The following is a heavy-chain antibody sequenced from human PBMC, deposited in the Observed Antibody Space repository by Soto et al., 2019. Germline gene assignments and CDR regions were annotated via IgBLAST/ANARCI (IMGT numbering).Heavy chain of an antibody. CDR2: IYYSGST. CDR3: AGSKKQRLVRYYYGMDV. Sequence: SETLSLTCTVSGGSISSSSYYWGWIRQPPGKGLEWIGSIYYSGSTYYNPSLKSRVTISVDTSKNQFSLKLSSVTAADTAVYYCAGSKKQRLVRYYYGMDVWGQGTTVTVSS. V-gene: IGHV4-39*01. D-gene: IGHD6-19*01. CDR1: GGSISSSSYY. J-gene: IGHJ6*02.